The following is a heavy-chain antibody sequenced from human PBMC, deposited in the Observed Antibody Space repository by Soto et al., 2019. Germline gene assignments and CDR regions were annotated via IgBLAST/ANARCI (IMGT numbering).Heavy chain of an antibody. Sequence: ASVKVSCKASGYTFTNYAMHWVRQAPGQRLEWMGWINVGNGNTKYSQKFQDRVTITRDTSASTGYMELSSLRSEDTAVYYCARFVCDCHPPDEDIQLWGQGTLVTVSS. D-gene: IGHD2-21*02. J-gene: IGHJ1*01. V-gene: IGHV1-3*01. CDR3: ARFVCDCHPPDEDIQL. CDR1: GYTFTNYA. CDR2: INVGNGNT.